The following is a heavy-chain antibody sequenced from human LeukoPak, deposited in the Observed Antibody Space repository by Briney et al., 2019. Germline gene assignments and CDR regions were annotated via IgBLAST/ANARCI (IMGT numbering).Heavy chain of an antibody. CDR3: ARGSKMLGYNWFDP. Sequence: SETLSLTCAVYGGSVSGYYWNWIRQPPGKGLEWIGEINHSGSTNYIPSLKSRVTISVDTSKNQFSLKLSSVTAADTAVYYCARGSKMLGYNWFDPWGQGTLVTVSS. J-gene: IGHJ5*02. D-gene: IGHD1-26*01. CDR2: INHSGST. V-gene: IGHV4-34*01. CDR1: GGSVSGYY.